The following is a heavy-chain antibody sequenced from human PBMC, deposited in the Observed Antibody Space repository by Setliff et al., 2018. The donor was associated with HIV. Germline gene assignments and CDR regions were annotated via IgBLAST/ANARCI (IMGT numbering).Heavy chain of an antibody. Sequence: GESLKISCKTSGYSFSSHWIGWVRQMPGKGLEWMGVIYPADSDTTYSPSLQGQVTISVDKSSTTAYLQWRRLKASDTAMYYCARHRHSSSFLIENFDSWGQGTLVTVSS. CDR3: ARHRHSSSFLIENFDS. CDR2: IYPADSDT. CDR1: GYSFSSHW. V-gene: IGHV5-51*01. J-gene: IGHJ4*02. D-gene: IGHD6-6*01.